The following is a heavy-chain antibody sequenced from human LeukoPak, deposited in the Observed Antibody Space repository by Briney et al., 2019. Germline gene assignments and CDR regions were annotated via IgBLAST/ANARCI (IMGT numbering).Heavy chain of an antibody. J-gene: IGHJ3*02. Sequence: SVKVSCKASGYTFTGYYMHWVRQAPGQGLEWMGRIIPILGIANYAQKFQGRVTITADKSTSTAYMELSSLRSEDTAVYYCARSGANIGAFDIWGQGTMVTVSS. D-gene: IGHD2/OR15-2a*01. CDR1: GYTFTGYY. CDR3: ARSGANIGAFDI. CDR2: IIPILGIA. V-gene: IGHV1-69*02.